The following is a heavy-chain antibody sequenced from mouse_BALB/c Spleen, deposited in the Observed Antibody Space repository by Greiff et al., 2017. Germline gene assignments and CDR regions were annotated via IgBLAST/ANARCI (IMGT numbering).Heavy chain of an antibody. CDR3: TRGGNYDWYFDV. J-gene: IGHJ1*01. CDR1: GYTFTDYE. V-gene: IGHV1-15*01. D-gene: IGHD2-1*01. Sequence: QVHVKQSGAELVRPGASVTLSCKASGYTFTDYEMHWVKQTPVHGLEWIGAIDPETGGTAYNQKFKGKATLTADKSSSTAYMELRSLTSEDSAVYYCTRGGNYDWYFDVWGAGTTVTVSS. CDR2: IDPETGGT.